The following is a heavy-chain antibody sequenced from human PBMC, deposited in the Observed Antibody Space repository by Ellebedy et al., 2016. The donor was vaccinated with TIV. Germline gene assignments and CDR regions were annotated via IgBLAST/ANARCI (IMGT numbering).Heavy chain of an antibody. CDR1: GGSISSSSHY. CDR3: ARRVGIYRSTYYMDV. CDR2: INHAGST. V-gene: IGHV4-39*02. D-gene: IGHD1-26*01. J-gene: IGHJ6*03. Sequence: SETLSLTCTVSGGSISSSSHYWAWIRQPPGRGLEWIGEINHAGSTNYNPSLKSRVTLSKGTSKDHFSLTLTSMTAADTSVYYCARRVGIYRSTYYMDVWGKGTAVSVSS.